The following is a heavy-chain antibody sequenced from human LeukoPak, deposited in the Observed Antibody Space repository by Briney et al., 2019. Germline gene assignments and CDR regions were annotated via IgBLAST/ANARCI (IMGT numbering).Heavy chain of an antibody. Sequence: GESLKISCKGSGYSFTSYWIGWVRQMPGKGLEWMGIIYPGDSDTRYSPSFQGRVTISADKSISTAYLQWSSLKASDTAMYYCARRKRRYDFWSGYYAFDYWGQGTLVTVSS. J-gene: IGHJ4*02. CDR2: IYPGDSDT. V-gene: IGHV5-51*01. CDR1: GYSFTSYW. CDR3: ARRKRRYDFWSGYYAFDY. D-gene: IGHD3-3*01.